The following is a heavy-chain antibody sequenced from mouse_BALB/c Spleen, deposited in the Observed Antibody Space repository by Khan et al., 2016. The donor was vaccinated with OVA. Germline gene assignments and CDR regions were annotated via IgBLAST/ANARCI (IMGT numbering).Heavy chain of an antibody. V-gene: IGHV5-6*01. CDR3: ARLAYYYDSEGFAY. J-gene: IGHJ3*01. Sequence: EVELVESGGDLVKPGGSLKLSCAASGFTFSTYGMSWVRQTPDKRLEWVATVSTGGSYTYYPDSVKGRFTISRAHAKNTLYLQMSSLKSEDTAMFYCARLAYYYDSEGFAYWGQGTLVAVSA. CDR2: VSTGGSYT. D-gene: IGHD1-1*01. CDR1: GFTFSTYG.